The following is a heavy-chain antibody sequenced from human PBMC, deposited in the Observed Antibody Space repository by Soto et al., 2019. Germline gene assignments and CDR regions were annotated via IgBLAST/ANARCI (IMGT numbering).Heavy chain of an antibody. Sequence: SETLSLTCSVSGGSIRSYYWSWIRQPPGKGLEWIGYIYYSGSTYYNPSLKSRVTISVDTSKNQFSLKLSSVTAADTAVYYCAREWAKDFWSGYYDYYYGMDVWGQGTTVTVSS. CDR2: IYYSGST. V-gene: IGHV4-30-4*01. J-gene: IGHJ6*02. CDR1: GGSIRSYY. CDR3: AREWAKDFWSGYYDYYYGMDV. D-gene: IGHD3-3*01.